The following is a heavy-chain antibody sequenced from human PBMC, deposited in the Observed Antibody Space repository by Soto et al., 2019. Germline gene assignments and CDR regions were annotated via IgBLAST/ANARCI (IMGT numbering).Heavy chain of an antibody. CDR2: ISYDGSNK. V-gene: IGHV3-30*18. Sequence: QVQLVESGGGVVQPGRSLRLSCAASGFTFSSYGMHWVRQAPGKGLEWVAIISYDGSNKYYADSVKGRFTISRDNSKNTRYLQMNRLRDEDTAVYYCAKGQVTVVTPGYVQHWGQGNLVTVSS. D-gene: IGHD2-21*02. CDR1: GFTFSSYG. CDR3: AKGQVTVVTPGYVQH. J-gene: IGHJ1*01.